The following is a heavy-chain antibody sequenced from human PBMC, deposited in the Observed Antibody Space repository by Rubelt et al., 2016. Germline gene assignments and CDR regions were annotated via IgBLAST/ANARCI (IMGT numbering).Heavy chain of an antibody. CDR2: IYHSGST. V-gene: IGHV4-38-2*02. J-gene: IGHJ4*02. CDR1: GYSISSGYY. Sequence: QVQLQESGPGLVKPSETLSLTCTVSGYSISSGYYWGWIRQPPGKGLEWIGSIYHSGSTYYNPSLKGRVTISVDTSKNQFSLKLSSVTAADTAVYYCACRRITIFGVANDYWGQGTLVTVSS. CDR3: ACRRITIFGVANDY. D-gene: IGHD3-3*01.